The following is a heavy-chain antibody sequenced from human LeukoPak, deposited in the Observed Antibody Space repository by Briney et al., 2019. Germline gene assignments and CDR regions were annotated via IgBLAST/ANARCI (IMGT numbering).Heavy chain of an antibody. CDR2: IYYSGST. CDR1: GGSISSHY. V-gene: IGHV4-59*11. CDR3: ARDNYYDSSVGSYNWFDP. J-gene: IGHJ5*02. Sequence: SETLSLTCTVSGGSISSHYWSWIRQPPRKGLEWIGYIYYSGSTNYNPSLKSRVTISVDTSKNQFSLKLSSVTAADTAVYYCARDNYYDSSVGSYNWFDPWGQGTLVTVSS. D-gene: IGHD3-22*01.